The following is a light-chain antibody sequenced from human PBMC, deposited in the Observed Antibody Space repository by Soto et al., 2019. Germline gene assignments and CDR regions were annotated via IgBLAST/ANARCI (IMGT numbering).Light chain of an antibody. CDR1: QGISRA. CDR3: QQFNDYPFT. CDR2: DAS. Sequence: AIQLTQSPSSLSASVGDRVTITFRASQGISRAFAWYQQKPGKAHQLLIYDASSLESGVPSRFSGSGSGTDFTLTISSLQPEDFATYYCQQFNDYPFTFGQGTRLEIK. V-gene: IGKV1D-13*01. J-gene: IGKJ5*01.